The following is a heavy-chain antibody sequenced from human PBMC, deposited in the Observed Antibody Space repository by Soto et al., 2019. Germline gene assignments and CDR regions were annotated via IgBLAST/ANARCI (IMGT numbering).Heavy chain of an antibody. CDR1: GFTFSSYA. V-gene: IGHV3-23*01. J-gene: IGHJ4*02. Sequence: GGSLRLSCAASGFTFSSYAMSWVRQAPGKGLEWVSAISGSGGSTYYADSVKGRFTISRDNSKNTLYLQMNSLRAEDTAVYYCAKHSAAYRYGDYIDYWGQGTLVTVSS. CDR3: AKHSAAYRYGDYIDY. CDR2: ISGSGGST. D-gene: IGHD4-17*01.